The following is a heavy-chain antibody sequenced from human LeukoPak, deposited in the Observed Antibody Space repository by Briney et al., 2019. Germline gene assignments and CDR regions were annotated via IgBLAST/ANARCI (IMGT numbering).Heavy chain of an antibody. J-gene: IGHJ4*02. CDR2: ISWDGGST. V-gene: IGHV3-43D*04. Sequence: GGSLRLSCAASGFTFDDYAMHWVRQAPGKGLEWVSLISWDGGSTYYADSVKGRFTISRDNSKNSLYLQMNSLRAEDTALYYCAKDISVVEPWQQLDHFDYWGQGTLVTVSS. CDR3: AKDISVVEPWQQLDHFDY. CDR1: GFTFDDYA. D-gene: IGHD6-13*01.